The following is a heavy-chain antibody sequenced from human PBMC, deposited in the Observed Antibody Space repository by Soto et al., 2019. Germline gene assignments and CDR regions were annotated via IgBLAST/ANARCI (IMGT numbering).Heavy chain of an antibody. CDR3: ARQLMGVTCHWFVP. D-gene: IGHD2-8*01. Sequence: QLQLQESGPGLVKPSETLSLTCTVSSGSISSTIYSWDWIRQPPGKGLEWIGSIFYSGSTYYNLALERRITISVDTSKNQFSLARTSVTAADTAVYYCARQLMGVTCHWFVPWGHGTLVTVSS. J-gene: IGHJ5*02. CDR2: IFYSGST. V-gene: IGHV4-39*01. CDR1: SGSISSTIYS.